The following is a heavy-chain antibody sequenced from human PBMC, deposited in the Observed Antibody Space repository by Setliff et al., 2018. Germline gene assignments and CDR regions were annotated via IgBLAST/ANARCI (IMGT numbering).Heavy chain of an antibody. J-gene: IGHJ3*02. CDR1: GHTLSNYG. CDR3: ARDTNIVVVPPHRTAFDI. Sequence: ASVKVSCKASGHTLSNYGISWVRQAPGQGLEWMGWVSGYNGDTKYAQKFQGRVTMTTDTSRSTAYMELRSLRSDDTAVYYCARDTNIVVVPPHRTAFDIWGQGTMVTVSS. D-gene: IGHD2-2*01. V-gene: IGHV1-18*04. CDR2: VSGYNGDT.